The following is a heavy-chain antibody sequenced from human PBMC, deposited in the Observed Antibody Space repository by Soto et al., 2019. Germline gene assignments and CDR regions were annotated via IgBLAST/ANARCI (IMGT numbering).Heavy chain of an antibody. CDR1: GGSIIYGDTY. J-gene: IGHJ4*02. CDR2: INYRGTT. D-gene: IGHD2-15*01. CDR3: ARDAPGVAPY. Sequence: TSETLSLTCTVSGGSIIYGDTYLNWIRQHPEKGLEWMGYINYRGTTNYNPALKSRILISIDTSKNQFSLRLTSVTAADTAVYYCARDAPGVAPYWGQGTLVTVSS. V-gene: IGHV4-31*03.